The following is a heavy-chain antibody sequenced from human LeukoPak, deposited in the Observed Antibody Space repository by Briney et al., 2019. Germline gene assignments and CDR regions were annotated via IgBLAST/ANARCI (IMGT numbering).Heavy chain of an antibody. CDR2: IAFDDTDR. CDR3: ARDRGWELRYFDY. Sequence: GGSLRLSCAASGFIFGDYAMHWVRQAPGKGLEWVAAIAFDDTDRYYADSVKGRFTISRDNSKNTLYLQMNSLRAEDTAVYYCARDRGWELRYFDYWGQGTLVTVSS. J-gene: IGHJ4*02. CDR1: GFIFGDYA. V-gene: IGHV3-30*04. D-gene: IGHD1-26*01.